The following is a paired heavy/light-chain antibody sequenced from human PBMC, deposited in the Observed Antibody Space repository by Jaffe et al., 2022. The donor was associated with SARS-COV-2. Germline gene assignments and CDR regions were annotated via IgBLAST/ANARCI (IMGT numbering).Light chain of an antibody. J-gene: IGKJ3*01. V-gene: IGKV3-20*01. CDR3: QQYGGSQA. Sequence: EIVLTQSPGTLSLSPGDGATLSCRASQTINYNYLAWYQQKPGQAPRLLIYGVSSRATGIPDRFSGSGSGTDFTLTISRLEPEDFAVYYCQQYGGSQAFGPGTKVDIK. CDR2: GVS. CDR1: QTINYNY.
Heavy chain of an antibody. D-gene: IGHD3-10*01. J-gene: IGHJ4*02. CDR3: ARETATYYGPEDY. Sequence: VQVLESGGGLVQPGGSLRLSCAASGFTFNSYAMSWVRQAPGKGLEWVSGISGPGGDTYYADSVKGRFIISRDNSKNTVYLQMRSLRADDTAVYYCARETATYYGPEDYWGQGTLVTVSS. V-gene: IGHV3-23*01. CDR1: GFTFNSYA. CDR2: ISGPGGDT.